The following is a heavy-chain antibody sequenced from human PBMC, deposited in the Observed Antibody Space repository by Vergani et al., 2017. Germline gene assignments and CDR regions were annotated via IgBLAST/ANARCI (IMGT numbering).Heavy chain of an antibody. CDR3: AGYSGYDRTVYYYYYMDV. Sequence: QVQLQESGPGLVKPSETLSLTCTVSGGSISSYYWSWIRQPPGKGLEWIGYIYYSGSTNYNPSLKSRVTISVDTSKNQFSLKLSSVTAADTAVYYCAGYSGYDRTVYYYYYMDVWGKGTTVTVSS. V-gene: IGHV4-59*12. CDR2: IYYSGST. D-gene: IGHD5-12*01. CDR1: GGSISSYY. J-gene: IGHJ6*03.